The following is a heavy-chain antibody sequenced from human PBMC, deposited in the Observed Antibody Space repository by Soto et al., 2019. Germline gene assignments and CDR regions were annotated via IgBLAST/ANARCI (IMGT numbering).Heavy chain of an antibody. CDR3: AKLSLTAIVVVPAAIMSGAFDI. Sequence: GGSLRLSCAASGFTFSSYAMSWVRQAPGKGLEWVSAISGSGGSTYYADSVKGRFTISRDNSKNTLYLQMNSLRAEDTAVYYCAKLSLTAIVVVPAAIMSGAFDIWGQGTMVTVSS. CDR1: GFTFSSYA. V-gene: IGHV3-23*01. CDR2: ISGSGGST. J-gene: IGHJ3*02. D-gene: IGHD2-2*01.